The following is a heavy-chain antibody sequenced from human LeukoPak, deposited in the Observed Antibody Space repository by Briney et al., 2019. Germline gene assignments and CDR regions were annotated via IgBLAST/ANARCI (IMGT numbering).Heavy chain of an antibody. J-gene: IGHJ6*02. CDR2: ISAYNGNT. Sequence: GASVKVSCKASGYTFTSYGVSWVRQAPGQGLEWMGWISAYNGNTNYAQKLQGRVTMTTDTSTSTAYMELRSLRSDDTAVYYCARGPEAASIYYYDLDVWGQGTTVTVSS. CDR3: ARGPEAASIYYYDLDV. V-gene: IGHV1-18*01. D-gene: IGHD6-13*01. CDR1: GYTFTSYG.